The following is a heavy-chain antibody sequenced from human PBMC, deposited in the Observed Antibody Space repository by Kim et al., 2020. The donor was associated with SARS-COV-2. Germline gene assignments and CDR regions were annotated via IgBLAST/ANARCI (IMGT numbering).Heavy chain of an antibody. CDR3: AKAGADGSGWYDY. V-gene: IGHV3-23*01. CDR1: GFTFSSYA. J-gene: IGHJ4*02. CDR2: SGSGGST. D-gene: IGHD6-19*01. Sequence: GGSLRLSCAASGFTFSSYAMCWVRQAPGKGLEWVSTSGSGGSTYYADSVKGRFTISRDNSKNTLYLQMNSLRAEDTAVYYCAKAGADGSGWYDYWGQGTLVTVSS.